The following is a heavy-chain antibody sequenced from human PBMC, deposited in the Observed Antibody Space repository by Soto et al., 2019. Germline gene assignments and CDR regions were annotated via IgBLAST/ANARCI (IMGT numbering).Heavy chain of an antibody. CDR2: IYYSGTT. Sequence: QVQLQESGPGLVKPSQTLSLTCTVSGDSISSGDHYWSWIRQPPGNGLEWIGYIYYSGTTYSRPSLQSRLTISVDTSKNQFSLKLNSVTAADTAVYYCARGAYSDSSSYFDYWGQGTLVPVSS. J-gene: IGHJ4*02. V-gene: IGHV4-30-4*01. CDR1: GDSISSGDHY. D-gene: IGHD6-6*01. CDR3: ARGAYSDSSSYFDY.